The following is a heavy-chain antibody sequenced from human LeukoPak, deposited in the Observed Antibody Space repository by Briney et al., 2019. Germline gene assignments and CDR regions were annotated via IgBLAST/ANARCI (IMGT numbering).Heavy chain of an antibody. Sequence: GGSLRLSCAASGFTFSSYAMSWVRQAPGKGLEWVANIKQDGSEKYYVDSVKGRFTISRDNAKNSLYLQMNSLRAEDTAVYYCARAWIQLWLTWGGDYYFDYWGQGTLVTVSS. CDR3: ARAWIQLWLTWGGDYYFDY. CDR1: GFTFSSYA. V-gene: IGHV3-7*01. CDR2: IKQDGSEK. J-gene: IGHJ4*02. D-gene: IGHD5-18*01.